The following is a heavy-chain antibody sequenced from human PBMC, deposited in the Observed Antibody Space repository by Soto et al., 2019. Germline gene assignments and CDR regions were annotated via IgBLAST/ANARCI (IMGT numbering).Heavy chain of an antibody. CDR2: IYYSGST. CDR1: GGSISSSSYY. D-gene: IGHD6-25*01. Sequence: SETLSLTCTVSGGSISSSSYYCGWIRQPPGKGLEWIGSIYYSGSTHYNPSLKSRVTISVDTSKNQFSLKLSSVTAADTAVYYCARQQRYYYYMDVWGKGTTVTVSS. CDR3: ARQQRYYYYMDV. J-gene: IGHJ6*03. V-gene: IGHV4-39*01.